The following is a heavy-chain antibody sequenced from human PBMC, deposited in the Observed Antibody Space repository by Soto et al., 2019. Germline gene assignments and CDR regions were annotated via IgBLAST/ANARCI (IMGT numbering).Heavy chain of an antibody. J-gene: IGHJ4*02. CDR3: ARDRTYYYDSSGYYSDATTLPY. CDR1: GYPFTNYA. CDR2: INTVNGNT. D-gene: IGHD3-22*01. Sequence: ASVKGSWKASGYPFTNYAMHLGRPAPRQKLEGMGWINTVNGNTKYSQKFQGRVTITRDTSASTAYMELSSLGPEDTAVYFCARDRTYYYDSSGYYSDATTLPYWRQGTLVTVSS. V-gene: IGHV1-3*04.